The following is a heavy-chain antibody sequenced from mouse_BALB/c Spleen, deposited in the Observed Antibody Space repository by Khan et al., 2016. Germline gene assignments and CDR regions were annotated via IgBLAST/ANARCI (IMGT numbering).Heavy chain of an antibody. Sequence: QVQLKQSGAELAKPGASVKMSCKASGYTFSSYWMHWVKQRPERGLEWIGYINPNTGYTEYNQKFKDKATLTADKSSSTAYMQLNSLTSEDSAVYYCARSWDGFDYWGQGTTLTVSS. D-gene: IGHD4-1*01. CDR3: ARSWDGFDY. CDR1: GYTFSSYW. J-gene: IGHJ2*01. CDR2: INPNTGYT. V-gene: IGHV1-7*01.